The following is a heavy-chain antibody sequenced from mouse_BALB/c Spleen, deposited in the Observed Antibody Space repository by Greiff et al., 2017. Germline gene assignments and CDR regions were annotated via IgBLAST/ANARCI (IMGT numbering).Heavy chain of an antibody. J-gene: IGHJ4*01. CDR3: ARDDGYASYAMDY. V-gene: IGHV14-3*02. D-gene: IGHD2-3*01. CDR2: IDPANGNT. Sequence: EVQLQQSGAELVKPGASVKLSCTASGFNIKDTYMHWVKQRPEQGLEWIGRIDPANGNTKYDPKFQGKATITADTSSNTAYLQLSSLTSEDTAVYDCARDDGYASYAMDYWGQGTSVTVSS. CDR1: GFNIKDTY.